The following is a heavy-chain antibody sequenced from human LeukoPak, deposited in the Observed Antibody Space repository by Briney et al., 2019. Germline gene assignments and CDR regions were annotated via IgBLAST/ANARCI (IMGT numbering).Heavy chain of an antibody. CDR2: ISTNGGST. J-gene: IGHJ4*02. CDR3: ARGASTTVTIFDY. CDR1: GFTFSSSA. V-gene: IGHV3-64*01. Sequence: PGGSLRLSCAASGFTFSSSAMHWVRQAPGKGLEYVSAISTNGGSTYYANSVKGRFTISRDNSKNTLYLQMGSPRAEDMAVYYCARGASTTVTIFDYWGQGTLVTVSS. D-gene: IGHD4-17*01.